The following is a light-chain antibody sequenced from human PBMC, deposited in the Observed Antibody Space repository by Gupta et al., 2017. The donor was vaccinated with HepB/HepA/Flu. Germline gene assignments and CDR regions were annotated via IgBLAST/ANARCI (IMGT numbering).Light chain of an antibody. J-gene: IGLJ1*01. CDR2: DVS. V-gene: IGLV2-14*01. Sequence: QSALTQPASVSGPPGQSIPISCTGTSSDVGGYDYVSWYQQHPGKAPKLMIYDVSNRPSGVSNRFSGSKSGNTASLTISGLQAEDDADYYCSSYTSSSTRVFGTGTKVTVL. CDR1: SSDVGGYDY. CDR3: SSYTSSSTRV.